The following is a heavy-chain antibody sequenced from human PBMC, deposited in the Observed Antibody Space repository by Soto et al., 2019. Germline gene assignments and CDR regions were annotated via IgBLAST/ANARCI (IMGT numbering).Heavy chain of an antibody. D-gene: IGHD3-16*02. CDR1: GFAFSSYS. Sequence: PGWALRLSFAASGFAFSSYSMNWVRQATGKGLEWVSYISSSSSTIYYADSVKGRFTISRDNAKTSLYLQMNRLRAEDTAVYYCARDPRDYDYIWGSYRPGNYFDYWGQGTLVTVSS. CDR2: ISSSSSTI. J-gene: IGHJ4*02. V-gene: IGHV3-48*01. CDR3: ARDPRDYDYIWGSYRPGNYFDY.